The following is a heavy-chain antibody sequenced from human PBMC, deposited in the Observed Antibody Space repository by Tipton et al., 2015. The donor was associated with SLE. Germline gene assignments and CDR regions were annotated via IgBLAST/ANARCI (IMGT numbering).Heavy chain of an antibody. CDR2: IYHSGST. J-gene: IGHJ4*02. Sequence: GLVKPSETLSLTCTVSDGSISSDYWSWIREPPGKGLEWIGEIYHSGSTNYNPSLKSRVTISVDKSKNQFSLKLSSVTAADTAVYYCATSGSNDYWGQGTLVTVSS. D-gene: IGHD1-26*01. CDR3: ATSGSNDY. CDR1: DGSISSDY. V-gene: IGHV4-59*12.